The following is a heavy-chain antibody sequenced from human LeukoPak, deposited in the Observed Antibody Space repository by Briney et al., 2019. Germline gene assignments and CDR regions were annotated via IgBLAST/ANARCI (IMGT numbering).Heavy chain of an antibody. Sequence: GGSLRLSCAASGFIFSSFWMSWVRQAPGKGLEWVANIKQDGSEKYYVDSVKGRFTISRDNSKNTLYLQMNSLRAEDTAVYYCARDRRPFWSGYYTGVAASDNWFDPWGQGTLVTVSS. CDR2: IKQDGSEK. CDR3: ARDRRPFWSGYYTGVAASDNWFDP. V-gene: IGHV3-7*01. J-gene: IGHJ5*02. D-gene: IGHD3-3*01. CDR1: GFIFSSFW.